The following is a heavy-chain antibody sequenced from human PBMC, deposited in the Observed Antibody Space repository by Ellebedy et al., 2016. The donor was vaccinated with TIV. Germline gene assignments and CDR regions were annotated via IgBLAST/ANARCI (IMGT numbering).Heavy chain of an antibody. CDR1: GFTFSSYA. D-gene: IGHD1-1*01. V-gene: IGHV3-23*01. J-gene: IGHJ4*02. CDR3: AKVRPPGFDY. Sequence: GESLKISXAASGFTFSSYAMSWVRQAPGKGLEWVSAISGSGGSTYYADSVKGRFTIPRDNSKNTLYLQMNSLRAEDTAVYYCAKVRPPGFDYWGQGTLVTVSS. CDR2: ISGSGGST.